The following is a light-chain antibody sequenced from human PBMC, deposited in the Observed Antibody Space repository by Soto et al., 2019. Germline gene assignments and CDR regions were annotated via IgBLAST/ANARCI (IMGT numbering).Light chain of an antibody. J-gene: IGKJ1*01. CDR2: GAS. Sequence: EILLTQSPGTLSLSPGERATLSCRATETVTSRYLAWYQQKPGQAPRLLIFGASIRDTVIPDRFSGSGSGTDFTLTISRLEAEDSAVYYCQQYGSSPGTFGQGTRWISN. CDR1: ETVTSRY. V-gene: IGKV3-20*01. CDR3: QQYGSSPGT.